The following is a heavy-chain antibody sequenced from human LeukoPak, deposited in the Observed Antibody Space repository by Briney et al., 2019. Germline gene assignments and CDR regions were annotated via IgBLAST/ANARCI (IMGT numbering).Heavy chain of an antibody. J-gene: IGHJ4*02. Sequence: GESLKISCEGSGYSFTSYWIGWVRQMPGKGLEWMGIIYPGDSETRYSPSFQGQVTISADKSIGTTYLQWSSLKASDTAIYYCARALRTGQGDYVPVLWGQGTLVTVSS. CDR1: GYSFTSYW. CDR3: ARALRTGQGDYVPVL. V-gene: IGHV5-51*01. CDR2: IYPGDSET. D-gene: IGHD3-16*01.